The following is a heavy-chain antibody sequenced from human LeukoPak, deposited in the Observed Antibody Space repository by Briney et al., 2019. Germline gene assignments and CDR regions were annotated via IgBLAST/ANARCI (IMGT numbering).Heavy chain of an antibody. J-gene: IGHJ4*02. CDR1: GGSFSGYY. Sequence: SETLSLTCAVYGGSFSGYYWSWIRQPPGKGLEWIGEINHSGSTNYNPSLKCRVTISVDTSKNQFSLKLSSVTAADTAVYYCARGFCSSTSCYYRGMKSRYYFDYWGQGTLVTVSS. CDR3: ARGFCSSTSCYYRGMKSRYYFDY. CDR2: INHSGST. V-gene: IGHV4-34*01. D-gene: IGHD2-2*01.